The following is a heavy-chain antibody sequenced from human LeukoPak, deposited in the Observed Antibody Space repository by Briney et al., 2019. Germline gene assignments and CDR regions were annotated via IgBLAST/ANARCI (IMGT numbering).Heavy chain of an antibody. CDR3: ARSGPTVLWSKYFDY. CDR1: GFTVNTFY. J-gene: IGHJ4*02. CDR2: LYTAGVT. D-gene: IGHD3-10*01. V-gene: IGHV3-66*01. Sequence: GGSLRLSCAASGFTVNTFYMSWVRQAPGKGLEWVSVLYTAGVTYYAASVQGKFTISRDTSKNTLFLQMDDLRADDTATYYCARSGPTVLWSKYFDYWGQGALVTVSS.